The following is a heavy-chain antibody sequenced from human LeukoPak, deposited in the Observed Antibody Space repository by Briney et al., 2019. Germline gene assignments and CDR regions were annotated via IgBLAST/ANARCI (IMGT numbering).Heavy chain of an antibody. CDR3: AKGGREGKYYYDSSGYYY. J-gene: IGHJ4*02. D-gene: IGHD3-22*01. Sequence: GGSLRLSCAASGFTFDDYTMHWVRQAPGKGLEWVSLISWDGGSTYYADSVKGRFTISRDNSKNSLYLQMNSLRTEDTALYYCAKGGREGKYYYDSSGYYYWGQGTLVTVSS. CDR2: ISWDGGST. V-gene: IGHV3-43*01. CDR1: GFTFDDYT.